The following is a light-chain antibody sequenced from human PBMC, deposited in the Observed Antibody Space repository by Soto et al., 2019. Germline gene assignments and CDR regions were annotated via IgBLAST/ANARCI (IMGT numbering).Light chain of an antibody. CDR2: DIN. J-gene: IGLJ1*01. Sequence: QSALTQPASVSGSPGQSITVSCTGTSSDIGGYIFVSWYQQHPGKAPKLMIYDINNRPSGVSKRFSGSKSGNTASLTISGLQAEDDADYYCVSYTARSSYVLGTGTKVT. CDR1: SSDIGGYIF. V-gene: IGLV2-14*01. CDR3: VSYTARSSYV.